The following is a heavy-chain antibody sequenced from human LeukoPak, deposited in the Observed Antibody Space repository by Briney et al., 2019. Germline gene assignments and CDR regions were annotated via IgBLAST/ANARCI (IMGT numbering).Heavy chain of an antibody. CDR2: IYYSGST. CDR1: GGSISSGDYY. CDR3: ARVSSIAAPSPGYYFDY. Sequence: SETLSLTCTVSGGSISSGDYYWSWIRQPPGKGLEWIGYIYYSGSTYYNPSLKSRVTISVDTSKNLFSLKLSSVTAADTAVYYCARVSSIAAPSPGYYFDYWGQGTLVTVSS. D-gene: IGHD6-6*01. J-gene: IGHJ4*02. V-gene: IGHV4-30-4*08.